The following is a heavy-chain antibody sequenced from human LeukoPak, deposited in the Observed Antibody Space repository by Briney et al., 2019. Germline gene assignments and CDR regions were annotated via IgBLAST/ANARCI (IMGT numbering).Heavy chain of an antibody. D-gene: IGHD3-10*01. Sequence: PGGSLRLSCAASGFTFSSYAMHWVRQAPGKGLEWVAVISYDGSNKCYADSVKGRFTISRDNSKNTLYLQMNSLRAEDTAVYYCARPMWGGSGSYLPLDYWGQGTLVTVSS. CDR2: ISYDGSNK. J-gene: IGHJ4*02. CDR3: ARPMWGGSGSYLPLDY. CDR1: GFTFSSYA. V-gene: IGHV3-30*04.